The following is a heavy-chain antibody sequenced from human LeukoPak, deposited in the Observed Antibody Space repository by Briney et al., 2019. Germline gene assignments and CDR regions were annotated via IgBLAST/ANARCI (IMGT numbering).Heavy chain of an antibody. CDR2: LDPEDGEK. CDR1: GKSLSELS. Sequence: ASVKVSCKVSGKSLSELSMHWVRQAPGKGLEWMGGLDPEDGEKIYAQKFQGRVTMTEDTSTDTAYMELSSLRSEDTAVYYCAAPSGSFLAFYYGMDVWGQGTTVTASS. V-gene: IGHV1-24*01. CDR3: AAPSGSFLAFYYGMDV. D-gene: IGHD1-26*01. J-gene: IGHJ6*02.